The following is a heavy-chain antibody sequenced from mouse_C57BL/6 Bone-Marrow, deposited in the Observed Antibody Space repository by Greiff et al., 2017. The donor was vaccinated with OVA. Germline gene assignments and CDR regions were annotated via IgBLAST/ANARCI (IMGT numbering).Heavy chain of an antibody. D-gene: IGHD1-1*01. V-gene: IGHV1-74*01. CDR1: GYTFTSYW. Sequence: VQLQQSGAELVKPGASVKVSCKASGYTFTSYWMHWVKQRPGQGLEWIGRIYPSDGDTNYNQKFKGKATLTVDKSSSTAYMQLSSLTSEDSAVYYCAIPSYDYYGDYFDCWGQGTTLTVSS. CDR2: IYPSDGDT. CDR3: AIPSYDYYGDYFDC. J-gene: IGHJ2*01.